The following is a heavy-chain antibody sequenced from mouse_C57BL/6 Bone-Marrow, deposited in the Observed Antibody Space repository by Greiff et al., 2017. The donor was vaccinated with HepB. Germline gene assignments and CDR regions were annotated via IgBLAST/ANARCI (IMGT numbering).Heavy chain of an antibody. J-gene: IGHJ3*01. D-gene: IGHD2-4*01. Sequence: QVQLQQPGAELVKPGASVKLSCKASGYTFTSYWMDWVKQRPGQGLEWIGNIYPSDSETHYNQKFKDKATLTVDKSSSTAYMQLSSLTSEDSAVYYCARDYDYGAWFAYWGQGTLVTVSA. V-gene: IGHV1-61*01. CDR1: GYTFTSYW. CDR3: ARDYDYGAWFAY. CDR2: IYPSDSET.